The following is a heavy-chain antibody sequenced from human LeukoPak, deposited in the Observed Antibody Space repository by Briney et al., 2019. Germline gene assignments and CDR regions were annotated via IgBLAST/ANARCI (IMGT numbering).Heavy chain of an antibody. Sequence: SETLSLTCAVYGGSFSGYYWSWIRQPPGKGLEWIGEINHSGSTNYNPSLKSRVTISVDTSKNQFSLKLSSVTAADTAVYYCARARGMGYMDVWGKGTTVTISS. CDR2: INHSGST. CDR3: ARARGMGYMDV. V-gene: IGHV4-34*01. D-gene: IGHD3-10*01. CDR1: GGSFSGYY. J-gene: IGHJ6*03.